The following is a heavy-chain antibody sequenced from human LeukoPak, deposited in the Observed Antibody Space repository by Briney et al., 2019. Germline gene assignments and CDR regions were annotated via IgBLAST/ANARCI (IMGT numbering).Heavy chain of an antibody. CDR1: GFTFSNYG. Sequence: GRSLRLSCAASGFTFSNYGMHWVRRAPGKGLEWVTTISHDGTNKNYADSVKGRFTISRDNAKNSLYLQMNSLRAEDTAVYYCARDFGREMATVKWANYYYYMDVWGKGTTVTVSS. J-gene: IGHJ6*03. CDR3: ARDFGREMATVKWANYYYYMDV. V-gene: IGHV3-30*03. D-gene: IGHD5-24*01. CDR2: ISHDGTNK.